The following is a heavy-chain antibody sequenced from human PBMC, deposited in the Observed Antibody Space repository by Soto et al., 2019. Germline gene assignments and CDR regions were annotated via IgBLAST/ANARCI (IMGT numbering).Heavy chain of an antibody. V-gene: IGHV3-30-3*01. Sequence: QVQLVESGGGVVQPGRSLRLSCSASGFTFSDFEMYWVRQAPGKGLDWVSFISYDGSNQYYAGSVKGRFTVSRDNSKNTLFLLMNSLRPEDTAVYFCARRTGTAARFDYWCQGTLVTVSS. D-gene: IGHD1-7*01. CDR1: GFTFSDFE. CDR2: ISYDGSNQ. CDR3: ARRTGTAARFDY. J-gene: IGHJ4*02.